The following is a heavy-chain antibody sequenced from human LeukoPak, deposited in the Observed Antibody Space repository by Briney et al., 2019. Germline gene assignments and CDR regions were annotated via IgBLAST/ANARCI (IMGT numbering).Heavy chain of an antibody. CDR2: IYYSGST. CDR3: ARAPTVTNFDY. Sequence: PSETLSLTCAVHGGSFSGYYWSWIPHPPGKGLEWIGYIYYSGSTNYNPSLKSRVTISVDTSKNQFSLKLSSVTAADTAVYYCARAPTVTNFDYCGQGTLVTVSS. D-gene: IGHD4-17*01. CDR1: GGSFSGYY. J-gene: IGHJ4*02. V-gene: IGHV4-59*01.